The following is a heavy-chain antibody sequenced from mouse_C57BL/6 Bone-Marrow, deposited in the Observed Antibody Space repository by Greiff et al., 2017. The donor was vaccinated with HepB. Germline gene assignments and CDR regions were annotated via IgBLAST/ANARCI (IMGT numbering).Heavy chain of an antibody. D-gene: IGHD1-1*01. V-gene: IGHV1-81*01. CDR2: IYPRSGNT. J-gene: IGHJ3*01. Sequence: QVQLQQSGAELARPGASVKLSCKASGYTFTSYGISWVKQSTGQGLEWIGEIYPRSGNTYYNEKFKGKATLTEDKSSSTAYMELRSLTSEDSAVYFCARRDYGSSYAWFAYWGQGTLVTVSA. CDR1: GYTFTSYG. CDR3: ARRDYGSSYAWFAY.